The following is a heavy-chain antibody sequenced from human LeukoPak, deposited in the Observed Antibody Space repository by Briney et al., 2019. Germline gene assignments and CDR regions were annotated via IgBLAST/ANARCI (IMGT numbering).Heavy chain of an antibody. CDR3: ARLVATISLYSYYYGMDV. J-gene: IGHJ6*02. V-gene: IGHV1-69*04. CDR1: GGTFSSYA. Sequence: ASVKVSCKASGGTFSSYAISWVRQAPGQGLEWMGRIIPILGIANYAQKFQGRVTITADKSTSTAYMELSSLRSEDTAVYYCARLVATISLYSYYYGMDVWGQGTTVTVSS. D-gene: IGHD5-12*01. CDR2: IIPILGIA.